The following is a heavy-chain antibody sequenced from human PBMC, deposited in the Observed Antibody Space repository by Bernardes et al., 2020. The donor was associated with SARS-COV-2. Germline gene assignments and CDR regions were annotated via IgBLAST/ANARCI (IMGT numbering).Heavy chain of an antibody. J-gene: IGHJ1*01. CDR1: GFTFSDYW. D-gene: IGHD4-17*01. CDR3: ARNANGDFG. Sequence: GGSLRLSCVVSGFTFSDYWMHWVRQAPGKGLVWVSRINGGGVTTNYADSVKGRFTVSRDKSKNMLYLQMSGLRNDDTAIYWCARNANGDFGWGQGTLVTVSS. CDR2: INGGGVTT. V-gene: IGHV3-74*01.